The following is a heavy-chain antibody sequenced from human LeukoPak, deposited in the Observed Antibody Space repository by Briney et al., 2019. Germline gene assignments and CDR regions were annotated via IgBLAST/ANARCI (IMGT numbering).Heavy chain of an antibody. Sequence: ASVKVSCKASGYTFTVYYIHWVRQAPGQGLEWMGWINPNSGGTNYAQKFQGRVTMTRDTSISTAYMELSRLRSDDTAVYYCARDMLAYCGGDCYSSAFDIWGQGTMVTVSS. D-gene: IGHD2-21*02. CDR3: ARDMLAYCGGDCYSSAFDI. J-gene: IGHJ3*02. CDR2: INPNSGGT. V-gene: IGHV1-2*02. CDR1: GYTFTVYY.